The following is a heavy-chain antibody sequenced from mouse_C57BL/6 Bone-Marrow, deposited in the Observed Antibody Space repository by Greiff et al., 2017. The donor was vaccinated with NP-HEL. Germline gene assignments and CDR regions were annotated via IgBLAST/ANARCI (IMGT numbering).Heavy chain of an antibody. CDR3: AREGELLLAMDY. J-gene: IGHJ4*01. CDR2: ISSGSSTI. CDR1: GFTFSDYG. V-gene: IGHV5-17*01. Sequence: DVMLVESGGGLVKPGGSLKLSCAASGFTFSDYGMHWVRQAPEKGLEWVAYISSGSSTIYYAATVKGRFTISRDNAKNTLFLQMTRLRSEDTAMYYCAREGELLLAMDYWGQGTSVTVSS. D-gene: IGHD1-1*01.